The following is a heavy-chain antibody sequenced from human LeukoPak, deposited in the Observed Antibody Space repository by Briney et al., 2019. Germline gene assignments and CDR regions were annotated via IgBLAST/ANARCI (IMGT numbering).Heavy chain of an antibody. D-gene: IGHD3-22*01. J-gene: IGHJ6*02. CDR2: IYYSGST. CDR1: GGSSSSYY. Sequence: TSETLSLTCTVSGGSSSSYYWSWIRQPPGKGLEWIGYIYYSGSTNYNPSLKSRVTISVDTSKNQFSLKLSSATAADTAVYYCASTPETYYYDSSGSSGYYYYGMDVWGQGTTVTVSS. CDR3: ASTPETYYYDSSGSSGYYYYGMDV. V-gene: IGHV4-59*01.